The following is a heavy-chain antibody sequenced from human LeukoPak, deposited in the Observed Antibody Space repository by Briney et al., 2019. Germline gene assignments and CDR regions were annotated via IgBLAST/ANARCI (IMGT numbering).Heavy chain of an antibody. CDR1: GASISTGGHY. CDR2: IYYSGST. Sequence: SQTLSLTCTVSGASISTGGHYWGWIRQPPGTGLEWLGYIYYSGSTNYNPSLKSRLAMSMDASKNHFSLKVSSMTAADTAVYYCAREAPPEGSSGVDYWGQGTLVTVSS. D-gene: IGHD2-15*01. V-gene: IGHV4-31*03. CDR3: AREAPPEGSSGVDY. J-gene: IGHJ4*02.